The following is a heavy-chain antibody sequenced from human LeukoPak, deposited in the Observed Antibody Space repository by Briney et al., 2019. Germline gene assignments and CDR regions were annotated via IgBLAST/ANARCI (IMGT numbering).Heavy chain of an antibody. CDR1: GFTFSSYE. V-gene: IGHV3-48*03. CDR2: ISSSGSTI. J-gene: IGHJ4*02. CDR3: ASGGAYGSGSYYTDY. Sequence: GGSLRLSCAASGFTFSSYEMNWVRQAPGKGLEWVSYISSSGSTIYYADSVKGRFTISRDNAKNSLYLQMNSPRAEDTAVYYCASGGAYGSGSYYTDYWGQGTLVTVSS. D-gene: IGHD3-10*01.